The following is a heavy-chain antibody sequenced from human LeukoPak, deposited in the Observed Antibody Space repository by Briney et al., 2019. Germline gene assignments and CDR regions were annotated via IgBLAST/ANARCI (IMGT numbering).Heavy chain of an antibody. J-gene: IGHJ2*01. D-gene: IGHD3-9*01. CDR3: ARVGDYFHWYLDL. CDR1: GFSVSINY. CDR2: LYSGSDT. Sequence: GGSLTLSCAASGFSVSINYMNWVRQAPGKGLEWVSILYSGSDTYYADSVKGRFTISRDNSKNTLFLQMDSLRAEDTAVYYCARVGDYFHWYLDLWGRGTLVTVSS. V-gene: IGHV3-53*01.